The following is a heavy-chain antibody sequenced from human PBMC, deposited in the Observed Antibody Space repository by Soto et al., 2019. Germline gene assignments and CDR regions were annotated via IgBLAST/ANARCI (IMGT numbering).Heavy chain of an antibody. V-gene: IGHV4-30-2*01. Sequence: SETLSLTCAVSGGSISSGGYSWSWIRQPPGKGLEWIGYIYHSGSTYYNPSLKSRVTISVDRSKNQFSLKLSSVTAADTAVYYCARAVGSRLWFDPWGQGTLVTVSS. J-gene: IGHJ5*02. CDR1: GGSISSGGYS. D-gene: IGHD1-26*01. CDR2: IYHSGST. CDR3: ARAVGSRLWFDP.